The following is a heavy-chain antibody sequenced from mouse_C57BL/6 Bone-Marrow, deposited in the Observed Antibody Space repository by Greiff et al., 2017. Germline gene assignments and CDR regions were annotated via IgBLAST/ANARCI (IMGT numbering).Heavy chain of an antibody. Sequence: QVQLQQSGPELVKPGASVKISCKASGYAFSSSWMNWVKQRPGQGLEWIGRIYPGDGDTNYNGKFKGKATLTADKPSSTAYMQLSSLTSEDSAVYFCARELWRSYWYFDVWGTGTTVTVSS. CDR1: GYAFSSSW. J-gene: IGHJ1*03. CDR2: IYPGDGDT. V-gene: IGHV1-82*01. CDR3: ARELWRSYWYFDV. D-gene: IGHD1-1*02.